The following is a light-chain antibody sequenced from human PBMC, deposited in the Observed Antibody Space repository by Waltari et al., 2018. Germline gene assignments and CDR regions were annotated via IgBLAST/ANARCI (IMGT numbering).Light chain of an antibody. CDR1: SAHIGSTY. V-gene: IGLV1-51*01. CDR3: GTWDSSLSAGWV. Sequence: VLTQPPSVSAAPGQKVTIACSGGSAHIGSTYVSWYQQLPGTAPKLLIYDNNKRPSGIPDRFSGSKSGTSATLGITGLQTGDEADYYCGTWDSSLSAGWVFGGGTKLTVL. J-gene: IGLJ3*02. CDR2: DNN.